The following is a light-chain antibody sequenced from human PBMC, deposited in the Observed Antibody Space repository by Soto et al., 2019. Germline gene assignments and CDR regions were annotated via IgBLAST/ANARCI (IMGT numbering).Light chain of an antibody. CDR3: QQYNNWPPYT. J-gene: IGKJ2*01. CDR1: QSVSSN. Sequence: EAVMTQSPATLSVSPGERATLSCRASQSVSSNLAWYQQKPGQAPRLLIYGASTRATGIPARFSGSGSGTGFTLTISSLQSEDFAVYYCQQYNNWPPYTVGQGTKVDIK. CDR2: GAS. V-gene: IGKV3-15*01.